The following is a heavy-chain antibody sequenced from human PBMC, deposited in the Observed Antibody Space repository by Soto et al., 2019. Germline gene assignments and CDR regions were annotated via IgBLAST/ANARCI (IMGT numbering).Heavy chain of an antibody. CDR1: GGTFSSYA. J-gene: IGHJ4*02. CDR3: ARDSTYYYDSRGYRLDY. D-gene: IGHD3-22*01. V-gene: IGHV1-69*13. CDR2: IIPIFGTA. Sequence: GASVKVSCKASGGTFSSYAISWVRQAPGQGLEWMGGIIPIFGTANYAQKFQGRVTITADESTSTAYMELSSLRSEDTAVYYCARDSTYYYDSRGYRLDYWGQGTLVTVSS.